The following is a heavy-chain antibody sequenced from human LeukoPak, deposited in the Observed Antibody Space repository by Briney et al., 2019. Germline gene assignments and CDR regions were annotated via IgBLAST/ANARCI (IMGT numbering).Heavy chain of an antibody. CDR3: AARPGDLAVPFDY. J-gene: IGHJ4*02. CDR1: GFTFDTHA. D-gene: IGHD3-10*01. CDR2: ISGSGDIT. V-gene: IGHV3-23*01. Sequence: GGSLRLSCAASGFTFDTHAMTWVRQAPGKGLEYVSLISGSGDITYYAHSLKDRFTISRDNSKTTLYLQMHSLRAEDTAMYYCAARPGDLAVPFDYWGQGTLVIASS.